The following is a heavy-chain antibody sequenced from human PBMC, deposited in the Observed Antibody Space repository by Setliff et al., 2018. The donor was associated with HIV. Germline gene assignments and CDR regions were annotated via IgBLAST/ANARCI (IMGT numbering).Heavy chain of an antibody. CDR1: GGSISSSNW. V-gene: IGHV4-4*02. Sequence: SSETLSLTCAVSGGSISSSNWWSWVRQPPGKGLEWIGEIYHSGSTNYNPSLKSRVTISADTSKNQFSLRLKSVTAAETAVYYCARGGDGYNPGGGTFDHWGQGTLVTVSS. CDR3: ARGGDGYNPGGGTFDH. D-gene: IGHD1-1*01. J-gene: IGHJ4*02. CDR2: IYHSGST.